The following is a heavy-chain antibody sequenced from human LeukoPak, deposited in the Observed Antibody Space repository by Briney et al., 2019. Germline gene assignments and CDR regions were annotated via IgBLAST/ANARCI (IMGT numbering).Heavy chain of an antibody. CDR1: GFTFTTYS. CDR3: ARDYYGSAQLDY. V-gene: IGHV3-21*01. J-gene: IGHJ4*02. Sequence: GGSLRLSCAASGFTFTTYSMNWVRQAPGKGLEWVSSIGSSSSYIYYADSVKGRFTISRDNAKNSLYLQMNSLRAEDTAVYYCARDYYGSAQLDYWGQGTLVTVSS. CDR2: IGSSSSYI. D-gene: IGHD3-10*01.